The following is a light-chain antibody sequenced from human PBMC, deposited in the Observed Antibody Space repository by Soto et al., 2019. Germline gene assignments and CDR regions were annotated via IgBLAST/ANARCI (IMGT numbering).Light chain of an antibody. J-gene: IGLJ1*01. CDR2: NNN. CDR1: SSNIGSNT. CDR3: AAWDDSLNGFYV. Sequence: QSVLTQPPSASGTPGQRVTISCSGGSSNIGSNTVNWYQQLPGTAPKLLIYNNNQRPSGVPDRISGSKSGTSASLAIGGLQSEYEADYYCAAWDDSLNGFYVFGTGTKVT. V-gene: IGLV1-44*01.